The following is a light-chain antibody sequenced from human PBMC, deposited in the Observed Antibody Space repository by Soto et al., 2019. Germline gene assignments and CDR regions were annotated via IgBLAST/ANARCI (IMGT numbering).Light chain of an antibody. V-gene: IGKV3-20*01. J-gene: IGKJ5*01. CDR2: GAS. CDR1: RSFSSSD. CDR3: QQYGSSPSGVT. Sequence: EIVMTQSPATLSVSPGERATLSCRASRSFSSSDLAWYQQKPGQAPSLLIYGASSRATGIPDRFSGSGSGTDFTLTISRLEPEDFAVYYCQQYGSSPSGVTFGQGTRLEI.